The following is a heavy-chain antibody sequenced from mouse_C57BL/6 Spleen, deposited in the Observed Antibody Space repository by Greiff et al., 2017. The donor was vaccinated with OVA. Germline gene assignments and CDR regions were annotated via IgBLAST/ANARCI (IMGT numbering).Heavy chain of an antibody. D-gene: IGHD3-2*02. J-gene: IGHJ3*01. CDR3: ARDKGSSGPFAY. CDR2: ISYDGSN. V-gene: IGHV3-6*01. Sequence: EVKLVESGPGLVKPSQSLSLTCSVTGYSITSGYYWNWIRQFPGNKLEWMGYISYDGSNNYNPSLKNRISITRDTSKNQFFLKLNSVTTEDTATYYCARDKGSSGPFAYWGQGTLVTVSA. CDR1: GYSITSGYY.